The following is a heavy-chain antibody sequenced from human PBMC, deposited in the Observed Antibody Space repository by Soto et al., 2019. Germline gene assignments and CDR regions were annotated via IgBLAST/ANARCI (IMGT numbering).Heavy chain of an antibody. Sequence: ASVKVSCKASGYTFTSYGISWVRQAPGQGLEWVGWTSAYNGNTKYAQKVQGRVTMTTDTSTSTAYMELRSLRSDDTAVYYCARGVGSGSYYNQYNWFDPWGQGTLVTVSS. CDR2: TSAYNGNT. D-gene: IGHD3-10*01. V-gene: IGHV1-18*01. CDR3: ARGVGSGSYYNQYNWFDP. J-gene: IGHJ5*02. CDR1: GYTFTSYG.